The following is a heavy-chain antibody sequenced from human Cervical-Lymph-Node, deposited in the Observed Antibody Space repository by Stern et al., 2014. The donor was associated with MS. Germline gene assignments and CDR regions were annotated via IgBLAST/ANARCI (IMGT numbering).Heavy chain of an antibody. Sequence: EVQLVESGGGLVQPGRSLRLSCAASGFTFDDYAMHWVRQAPGKGLEWVSGISWNSGSIGYADSVKGRFTISRDNAKNSLYLQMNSLRAEDTALYYCAKASGAAGPNYYYYGMDVWGQGTTVTVSS. J-gene: IGHJ6*02. V-gene: IGHV3-9*01. CDR2: ISWNSGSI. D-gene: IGHD6-13*01. CDR3: AKASGAAGPNYYYYGMDV. CDR1: GFTFDDYA.